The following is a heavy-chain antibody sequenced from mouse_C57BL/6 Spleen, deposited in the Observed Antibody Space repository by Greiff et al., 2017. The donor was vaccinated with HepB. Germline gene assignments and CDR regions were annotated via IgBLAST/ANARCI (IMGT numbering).Heavy chain of an antibody. CDR2: IDPENGDT. V-gene: IGHV14-4*01. CDR3: TIFITTVVAPDAMDY. J-gene: IGHJ4*01. D-gene: IGHD1-1*01. Sequence: EVQLQQSGAELVRPGASVKLSCTASGFNIKDDYMHWVKQRPEQGLEWIGWIDPENGDTEYASKFQGKATITADTSSNTAYLQLSSLTSEDTAVYYCTIFITTVVAPDAMDYWGQGTSVTVSS. CDR1: GFNIKDDY.